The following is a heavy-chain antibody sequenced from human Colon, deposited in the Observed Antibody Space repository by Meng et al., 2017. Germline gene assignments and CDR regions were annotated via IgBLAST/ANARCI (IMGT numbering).Heavy chain of an antibody. V-gene: IGHV3-21*01. J-gene: IGHJ4*01. CDR3: TRGWMPE. Sequence: EVQVVESGGGLVKPGESPRLSCAASGFTFSGFSLSCVRQAPGKGLEWVSSITGDSTYIYYADSVKGRFTVSRDNAKNSLYLQMNSLRADDTAVYYCTRGWMPEWGQGTLVTVSS. CDR2: ITGDSTYI. D-gene: IGHD2-2*01. CDR1: GFTFSGFS.